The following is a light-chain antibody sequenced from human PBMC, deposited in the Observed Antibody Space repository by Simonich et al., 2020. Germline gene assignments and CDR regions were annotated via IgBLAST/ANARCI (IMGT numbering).Light chain of an antibody. CDR3: SSYTSGSTLV. CDR1: SSDVGGYNY. J-gene: IGLJ2*01. Sequence: QSALTQPASVSGSPGQSITISCTGTSSDVGGYNYVSWYQQHPGKAPKLMIYDVIKRPSGVSNRFSGSKSGNTASLTISGLQAEDEADYYCSSYTSGSTLVFGGGTKLTVL. V-gene: IGLV2-14*01. CDR2: DVI.